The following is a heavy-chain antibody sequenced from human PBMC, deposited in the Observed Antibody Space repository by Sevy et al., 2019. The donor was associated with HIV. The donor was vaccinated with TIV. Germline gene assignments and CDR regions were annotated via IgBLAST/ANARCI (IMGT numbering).Heavy chain of an antibody. CDR2: IGSKRYDGTR. CDR3: TSSVTTGTKNDY. Sequence: GGSLRLSCTASGFTFGDYAMTWVRQAPGKGLEWVGFIGSKRYDGTRDYAASVKGRFTISTDDSKGIAYLQMNSLKTEDTAVYYCTSSVTTGTKNDYWGQGTLVTVSS. CDR1: GFTFGDYA. D-gene: IGHD4-17*01. V-gene: IGHV3-49*04. J-gene: IGHJ4*02.